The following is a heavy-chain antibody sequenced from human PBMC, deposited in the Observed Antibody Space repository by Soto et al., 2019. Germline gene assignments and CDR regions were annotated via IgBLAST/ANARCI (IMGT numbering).Heavy chain of an antibody. Sequence: QVQVQQSGPRLVKPSETLSLTCTVSSGPTRSHNWGWIRQSPGRGLELIGYVYYTGGTSYNPSLNSRVTISADTSTNHISLTLSSVTAADTAIYYCVRQGIDYLHGLVDVWGQGTAVSVSS. CDR3: VRQGIDYLHGLVDV. D-gene: IGHD1-26*01. V-gene: IGHV4-59*08. J-gene: IGHJ6*02. CDR2: VYYTGGT. CDR1: SGPTRSHN.